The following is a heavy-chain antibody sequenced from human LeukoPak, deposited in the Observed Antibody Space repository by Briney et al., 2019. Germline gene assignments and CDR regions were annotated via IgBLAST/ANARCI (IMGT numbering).Heavy chain of an antibody. J-gene: IGHJ3*02. V-gene: IGHV3-9*01. D-gene: IGHD4-23*01. CDR3: AKASREGNSGAFDI. CDR1: GFTFDDYA. Sequence: GGSLRLSCAASGFTFDDYAMHWVRQAPGKGLEWVSGISWNSGSIGYGDSVKGRFTISRDNAKDSLYLQMNSLRAEDTAFYYCAKASREGNSGAFDIWGQGTMVTVSS. CDR2: ISWNSGSI.